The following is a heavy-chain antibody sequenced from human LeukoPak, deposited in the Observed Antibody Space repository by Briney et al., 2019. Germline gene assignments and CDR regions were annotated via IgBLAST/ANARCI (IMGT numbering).Heavy chain of an antibody. CDR1: GFTFSDYY. CDR2: ISSPGTSI. CDR3: ARVSPYYYGAGPYYVIY. Sequence: GGSLRLSCAASGFTFSDYYMSWIRQAPGKGLEWVSYISSPGTSIFYADSVKGRFTVSGDNTKNSLFLQMNSLRVEDTAVYYCARVSPYYYGAGPYYVIYWGQGTLVTVSS. V-gene: IGHV3-11*01. D-gene: IGHD3-10*01. J-gene: IGHJ4*02.